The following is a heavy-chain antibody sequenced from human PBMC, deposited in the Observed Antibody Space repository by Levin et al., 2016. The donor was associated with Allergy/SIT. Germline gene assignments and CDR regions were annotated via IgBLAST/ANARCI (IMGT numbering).Heavy chain of an antibody. D-gene: IGHD6-6*01. CDR3: AKDMGYSSSPPTFDY. V-gene: IGHV3-9*01. CDR2: ISWNSGSI. CDR1: GFTFDDYA. Sequence: SLKISCAASGFTFDDYAMHWVRQAPGKGLEWVSGISWNSGSIGYADSVKGRFTISRDNAKNSLYLQMNSLRAEDTALYYCAKDMGYSSSPPTFDYWGQGTLVTVSS. J-gene: IGHJ4*02.